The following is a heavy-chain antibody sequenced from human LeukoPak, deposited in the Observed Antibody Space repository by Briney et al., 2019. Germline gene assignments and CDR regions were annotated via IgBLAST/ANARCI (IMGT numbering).Heavy chain of an antibody. D-gene: IGHD6-13*01. CDR2: ISWNSGNI. J-gene: IGHJ5*02. Sequence: GGSLRLSCAASGFIFGDYAMHWVRQAPGKGLEWVSGISWNSGNIGYAVSVKGRFTISRDNSKNTLYLQMNSLRAEDTAVYYCARDPGYSSPNWFDPWGQGTLVTVSS. CDR3: ARDPGYSSPNWFDP. V-gene: IGHV3-9*01. CDR1: GFIFGDYA.